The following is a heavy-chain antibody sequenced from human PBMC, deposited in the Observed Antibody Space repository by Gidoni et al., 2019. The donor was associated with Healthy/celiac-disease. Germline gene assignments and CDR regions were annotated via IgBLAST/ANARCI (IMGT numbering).Heavy chain of an antibody. CDR2: MNHNSGNT. D-gene: IGHD2-15*01. CDR3: ARGLIESLFIRGYYYGMDV. V-gene: IGHV1-8*01. J-gene: IGHJ6*02. CDR1: EYTFTSND. Sequence: QVQLVQSGAEVKKPGASVKVSCKASEYTFTSNDINWVRQATGQGLEWMGWMNHNSGNTGYAQKFQGRVTMTRNTSISTAYMELSSLRSEDTAVYYCARGLIESLFIRGYYYGMDVWGQGTTVTVSS.